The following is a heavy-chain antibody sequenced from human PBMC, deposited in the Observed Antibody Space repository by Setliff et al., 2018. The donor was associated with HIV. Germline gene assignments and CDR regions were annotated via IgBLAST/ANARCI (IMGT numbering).Heavy chain of an antibody. CDR3: AVITFGGVIAWGHAFDI. CDR2: MNPNSGNT. D-gene: IGHD3-16*02. CDR1: GYTFTGYY. Sequence: GASVKVSCKASGYTFTGYYMHWVRQATGQGLEWMGWMNPNSGNTGYAQKFQGRVTMTRNTSISTAYMELSSLRSEDTAVYYCAVITFGGVIAWGHAFDIWGQGTMVTVSS. J-gene: IGHJ3*02. V-gene: IGHV1-8*02.